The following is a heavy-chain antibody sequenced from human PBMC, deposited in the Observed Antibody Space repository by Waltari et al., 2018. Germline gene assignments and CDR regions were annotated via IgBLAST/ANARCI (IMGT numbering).Heavy chain of an antibody. D-gene: IGHD2-15*01. Sequence: QLVPSGAEVIKAGESLKISCKGSGYNFNTYWVAWVRQMPGKGLEWVGWISSFSCNTHDAQMLQVRVSITTETYTSIAYMELRSLRSDDTAVYYCARVGYCSGGRCNSDIPDYYYYGMDVWGQGTTVTVSS. J-gene: IGHJ6*02. V-gene: IGHV1-18*04. CDR2: ISSFSCNT. CDR1: GYNFNTYW. CDR3: ARVGYCSGGRCNSDIPDYYYYGMDV.